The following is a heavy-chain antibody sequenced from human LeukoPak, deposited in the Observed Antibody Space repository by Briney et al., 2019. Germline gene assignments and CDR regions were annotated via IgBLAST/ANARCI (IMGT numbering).Heavy chain of an antibody. CDR1: GYTFTSYG. D-gene: IGHD6-13*01. Sequence: ASVKVSCKASGYTFTSYGISWVRQAPGQGLEWMGWINPNSGATDYAQKFQGRVTMTRDTSISTTYMELSSLRFDDTAVYYCARNSWYEYWGQGTLVTVSS. V-gene: IGHV1-2*02. CDR3: ARNSWYEY. J-gene: IGHJ4*02. CDR2: INPNSGAT.